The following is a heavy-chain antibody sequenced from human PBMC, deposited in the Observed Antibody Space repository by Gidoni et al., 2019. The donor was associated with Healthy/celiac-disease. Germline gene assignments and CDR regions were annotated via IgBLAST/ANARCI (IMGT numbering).Heavy chain of an antibody. CDR1: GFTFSNAW. J-gene: IGHJ5*02. CDR2: IKSKTDGGTT. V-gene: IGHV3-15*01. Sequence: EVQLVESGGGLVKPGGSLRLSCAASGFTFSNAWMSWVRQAPGKGLEWVGRIKSKTDGGTTDYAAPVKGRFTISRDDSKNTLYLQMNSLKTEDTAVYYCTTDQDYYDSSGYFWFDPWGQGTLVTVSS. D-gene: IGHD3-22*01. CDR3: TTDQDYYDSSGYFWFDP.